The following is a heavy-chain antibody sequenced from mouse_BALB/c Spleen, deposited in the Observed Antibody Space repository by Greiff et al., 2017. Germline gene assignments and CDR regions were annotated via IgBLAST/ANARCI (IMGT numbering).Heavy chain of an antibody. V-gene: IGHV1-39*01. CDR2: IDPYYGGT. CDR1: GYSFTGYN. Sequence: EVQLQQSGPELEKPGASVKISCKASGYSFTGYNMNWVKQSTGKSLEWIGKIDPYYGGTSYNQKFKGKATLTVDKSSSTAYMQLKRLTSEDSAVYYSERWEYYGSSYEAMDYWGQGTSVTVSS. D-gene: IGHD1-1*01. J-gene: IGHJ4*01. CDR3: ERWEYYGSSYEAMDY.